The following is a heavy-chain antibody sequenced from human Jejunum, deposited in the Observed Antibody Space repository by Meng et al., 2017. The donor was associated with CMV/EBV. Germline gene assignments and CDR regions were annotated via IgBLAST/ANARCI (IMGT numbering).Heavy chain of an antibody. CDR3: AKDKGVRYLEWFSV. J-gene: IGHJ4*02. CDR2: IRNDGSEK. Sequence: SGLTFSNHGMHWVRQGPGKGLEWVAFIRNDGSEKCYADSVKGRFTISRDNSQNTMWLQMNSLRAEDTAVYYCAKDKGVRYLEWFSVRGQKTMVTVSS. V-gene: IGHV3-30*02. CDR1: GLTFSNHG. D-gene: IGHD3-3*01.